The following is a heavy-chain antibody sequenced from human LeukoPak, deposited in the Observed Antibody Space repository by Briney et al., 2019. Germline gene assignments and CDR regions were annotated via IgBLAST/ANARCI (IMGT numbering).Heavy chain of an antibody. CDR1: GFTFSSYA. J-gene: IGHJ4*02. V-gene: IGHV3-23*01. Sequence: PGGSLRLFCAASGFTFSSYAMSWVRQAPGKGLEWVSAISDTGYYIYYADSVKGRFTISRDNAKNSLFLQMNNLRAEDTAVYYCANHLACGSTTCPSFDSWGQGTLVTVSS. CDR2: ISDTGYYI. CDR3: ANHLACGSTTCPSFDS. D-gene: IGHD2-2*01.